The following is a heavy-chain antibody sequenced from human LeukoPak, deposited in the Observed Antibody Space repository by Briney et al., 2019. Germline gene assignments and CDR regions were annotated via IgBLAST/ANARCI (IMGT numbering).Heavy chain of an antibody. V-gene: IGHV1-24*01. CDR3: ATEMTSVVPDY. CDR1: GHTLSELT. D-gene: IGHD4-11*01. J-gene: IGHJ4*02. Sequence: ASVKVSCKVSGHTLSELTMYWVRQAPGKGLEWMGGFDPENDEGMHARNFRGRVTMTEDTSTDTAYMELSSLRSEDTAVYFCATEMTSVVPDYWGQGTLVTVSS. CDR2: FDPENDEG.